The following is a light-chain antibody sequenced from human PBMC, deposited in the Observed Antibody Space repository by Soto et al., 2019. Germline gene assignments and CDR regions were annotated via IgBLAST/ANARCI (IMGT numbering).Light chain of an antibody. CDR2: DAS. Sequence: DIQMTQSPSSLSASVGDTVTITCQASQDITNHLNWYQHKPGKAPNLLIYDASNLETGVPSRFTGSGSGTYFTITISSLQSEDIATYYCQKYDGVPQFGPGTRVDF. J-gene: IGKJ3*01. V-gene: IGKV1-33*01. CDR1: QDITNH. CDR3: QKYDGVPQ.